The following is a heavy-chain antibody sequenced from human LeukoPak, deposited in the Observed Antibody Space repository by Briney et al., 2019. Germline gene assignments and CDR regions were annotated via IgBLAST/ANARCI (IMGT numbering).Heavy chain of an antibody. CDR1: GYTFIQYS. V-gene: IGHV1-18*01. CDR2: VSPSHTTR. CDR3: ARDYILPLETDNGDGFAI. D-gene: IGHD3-3*02. J-gene: IGHJ3*02. Sequence: ASVIVSCKASGYTFIQYSISWVRQAPGKGLEWMGWVSPSHTTRVYAQQFQGRVTMTSDTNTNTVSMELRSLRSDDTAVYFCARDYILPLETDNGDGFAIWGQGTVVSVSS.